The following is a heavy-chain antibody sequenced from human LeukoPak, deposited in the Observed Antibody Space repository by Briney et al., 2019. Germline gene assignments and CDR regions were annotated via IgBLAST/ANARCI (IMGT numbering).Heavy chain of an antibody. CDR1: GDSISGYY. J-gene: IGHJ5*02. CDR3: ARWFGGLYNWFDP. CDR2: IFYTGIT. D-gene: IGHD3-10*01. Sequence: SETLSLTCNVSGDSISGYYWGWIRQPPGKGLQWIGYIFYTGITNYNPSLKSRITISLDTSKNQFSLRLSSVTAADTAVYYCARWFGGLYNWFDPWGQGTLVTVSS. V-gene: IGHV4-59*01.